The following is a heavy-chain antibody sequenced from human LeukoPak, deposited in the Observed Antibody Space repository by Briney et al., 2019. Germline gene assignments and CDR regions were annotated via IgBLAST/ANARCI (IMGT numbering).Heavy chain of an antibody. CDR2: AAASGRT. V-gene: IGHV3-23*01. CDR3: AREIYGTRGWYSADY. Sequence: GGSLRLSCAASGFTFSIYAFSWVRQAPGKGLEWVSAAAASGRTYNADSVKGRFTISRDDSRNTVYLQMDSLRAEDTAVYYCAREIYGTRGWYSADYWGQGALVTVSS. D-gene: IGHD6-19*01. CDR1: GFTFSIYA. J-gene: IGHJ4*02.